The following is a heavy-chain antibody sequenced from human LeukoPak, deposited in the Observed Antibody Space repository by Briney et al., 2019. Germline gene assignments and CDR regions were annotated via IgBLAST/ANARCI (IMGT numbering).Heavy chain of an antibody. CDR2: ISSSSSYI. CDR1: GFTFSSYN. J-gene: IGHJ3*02. Sequence: GGSLRLSCAASGFTFSSYNMNWVRQAPGKGLEWVSSISSSSSYIYYADSVKGRFTISRDNAKNSLYLQMNSLRAEDTAVYYCARSGYSYGYYDAFDIWGQGTMVTVSS. V-gene: IGHV3-21*01. D-gene: IGHD5-18*01. CDR3: ARSGYSYGYYDAFDI.